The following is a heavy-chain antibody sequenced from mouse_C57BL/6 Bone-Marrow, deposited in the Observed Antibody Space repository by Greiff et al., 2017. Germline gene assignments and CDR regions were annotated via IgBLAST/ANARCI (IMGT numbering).Heavy chain of an antibody. Sequence: QVQLQQSGAELVRPGTSVKVSCKASGYAFTNYLIEWVKQRPGQGLEWIGVINPGSGGTNYNEKFKGKATLTADKSSSTAYMQLSSLTSEDSAVYFCARSDYDGYWFAYWGQGTLVTVSA. CDR3: ARSDYDGYWFAY. V-gene: IGHV1-54*01. D-gene: IGHD2-3*01. CDR1: GYAFTNYL. CDR2: INPGSGGT. J-gene: IGHJ3*01.